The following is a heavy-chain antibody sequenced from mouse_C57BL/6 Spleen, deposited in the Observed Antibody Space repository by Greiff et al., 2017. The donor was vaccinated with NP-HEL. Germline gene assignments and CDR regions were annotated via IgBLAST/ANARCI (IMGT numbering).Heavy chain of an antibody. CDR2: ISDGGSYT. V-gene: IGHV5-4*03. J-gene: IGHJ3*01. D-gene: IGHD2-4*01. CDR1: GFTFSSYA. CDR3: ASLYDYGQGAWFAD. Sequence: DVKFVESGGGLVKPGGSLKLSCAASGFTFSSYAMSWVRQTPEKRLEWVATISDGGSYTYYPDNVKGRFIISRDNAKNNLYLQMSHLKSEDTAMYYCASLYDYGQGAWFADWGQGTMVTVSA.